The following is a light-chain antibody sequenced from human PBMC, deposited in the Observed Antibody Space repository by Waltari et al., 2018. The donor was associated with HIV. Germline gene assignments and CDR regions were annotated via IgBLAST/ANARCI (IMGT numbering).Light chain of an antibody. Sequence: ALPQPPSVSRSPGASLTISSAADSPIAHSLPWYQLHPGEVPQMVIFDVNKRPSGVSHRFSGSNSGNTASLTISGLQADDEADYFCLSYRGSLRLFGGGTKLTVL. V-gene: IGLV2-14*01. CDR3: LSYRGSLRL. CDR2: DVN. J-gene: IGLJ2*01. CDR1: DSPIAHSL.